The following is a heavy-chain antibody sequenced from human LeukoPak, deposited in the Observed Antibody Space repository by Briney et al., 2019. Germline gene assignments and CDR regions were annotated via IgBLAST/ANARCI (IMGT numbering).Heavy chain of an antibody. D-gene: IGHD2-8*01. J-gene: IGHJ4*02. Sequence: PSETLSLTCTVSGGSISSYYWSWIRQPPGKGLEWIGYIYYSGSSNYNPSLKSRGTISVDTSKNQFSLKLSPVTAADTAVYYCARSGGWTMVYGYWGQGTLVTVSS. V-gene: IGHV4-59*01. CDR3: ARSGGWTMVYGY. CDR2: IYYSGSS. CDR1: GGSISSYY.